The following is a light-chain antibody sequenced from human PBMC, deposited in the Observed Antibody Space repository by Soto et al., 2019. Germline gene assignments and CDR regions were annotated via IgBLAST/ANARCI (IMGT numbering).Light chain of an antibody. CDR3: SSYTSCIDVV. CDR1: SSDVGGYNY. V-gene: IGLV2-14*01. Sequence: QSALTQPASVSGSPGQSITISCTGTSSDVGGYNYDSWYQQHPGKAPKLMIYEVSNRPSGVSNRFSGSKSGNTASLTISGIQAEDEADYYCSSYTSCIDVVFGGGTKLTVL. CDR2: EVS. J-gene: IGLJ2*01.